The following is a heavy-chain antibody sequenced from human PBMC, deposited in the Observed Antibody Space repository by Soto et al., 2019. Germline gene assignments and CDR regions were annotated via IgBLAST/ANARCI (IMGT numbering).Heavy chain of an antibody. J-gene: IGHJ6*03. V-gene: IGHV4-31*03. CDR1: GGSISSGGYY. Sequence: SETLSLTCTVSGGSISSGGYYWSWIRQHPGKGLEWIGYIYYSGSTYYNPSLKSRVTISVDTSKNQFSLKLSSVTAADTAVYYCARTSGTSYYYYYYMDVWGKGTTVTVSS. CDR3: ARTSGTSYYYYYYMDV. D-gene: IGHD2-2*01. CDR2: IYYSGST.